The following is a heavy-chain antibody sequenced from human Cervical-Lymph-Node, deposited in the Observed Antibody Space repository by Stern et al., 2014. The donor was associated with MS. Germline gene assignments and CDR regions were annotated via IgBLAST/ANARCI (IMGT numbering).Heavy chain of an antibody. Sequence: QDQLVESGGGVVQPGRSLRLSCAASGFTFSTFAMHWVRQAPGKGLEWVAFISSGGRNKNYADSVKGRFTISRDNSKNMLSLQMSSLRPEDTAVYYCAKDLTGGAYWGQGTLVTVSS. CDR2: ISSGGRNK. V-gene: IGHV3-30-3*01. CDR1: GFTFSTFA. D-gene: IGHD7-27*01. J-gene: IGHJ4*02. CDR3: AKDLTGGAY.